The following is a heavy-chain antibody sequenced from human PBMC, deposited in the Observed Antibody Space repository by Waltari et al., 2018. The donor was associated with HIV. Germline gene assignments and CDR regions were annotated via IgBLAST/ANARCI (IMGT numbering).Heavy chain of an antibody. D-gene: IGHD6-6*01. CDR2: SSTSSSAI. CDR3: ARDRTRYYFDS. Sequence: EVQLVESGGGLVQPGGSLRLSCTASGFSFSSYSMNWVRQAPGKGLEWVSYSSTSSSAIFYADAVKGRFTITRDTAKNSLYLQMNSLRAEDTAVYYCARDRTRYYFDSWGQGTLVTVSS. CDR1: GFSFSSYS. V-gene: IGHV3-48*01. J-gene: IGHJ4*02.